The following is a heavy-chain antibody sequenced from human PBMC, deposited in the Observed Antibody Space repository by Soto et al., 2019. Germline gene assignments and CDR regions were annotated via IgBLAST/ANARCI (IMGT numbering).Heavy chain of an antibody. V-gene: IGHV3-33*01. J-gene: IGHJ4*02. CDR1: GFTFSSYG. D-gene: IGHD3-10*01. CDR3: ARGWFGDLVPHFDY. CDR2: IWYDGSNK. Sequence: QVQLVESGGGVVQPGRSLRLSCAASGFTFSSYGMHWVRQAPGKGLEWVAVIWYDGSNKYYADSVKGRFTISRDNSKNTLYLQMNSLRAEDTAVYYCARGWFGDLVPHFDYWGQGTLVTVSS.